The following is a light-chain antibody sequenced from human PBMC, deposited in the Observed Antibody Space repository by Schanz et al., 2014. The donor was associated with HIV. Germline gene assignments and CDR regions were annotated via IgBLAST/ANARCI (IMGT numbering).Light chain of an antibody. V-gene: IGLV2-8*01. J-gene: IGLJ3*02. CDR1: SSDVGGYDY. Sequence: QSALTQPPSASGSPGQSVTISCTGTSSDVGGYDYVSWYQQHPGKAPKLMIYKVSKRPSGVPDRFSGSKSGNTASLTVSGLQAEDDADYYCSSHAGSSPYWVFGGGTKLTVL. CDR2: KVS. CDR3: SSHAGSSPYWV.